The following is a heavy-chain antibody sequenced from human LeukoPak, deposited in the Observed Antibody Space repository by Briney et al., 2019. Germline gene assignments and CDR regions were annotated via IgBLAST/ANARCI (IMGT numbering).Heavy chain of an antibody. CDR2: INWNGGST. D-gene: IGHD4-17*01. CDR3: ARGLDYGDSDQYYFDY. V-gene: IGHV3-20*04. Sequence: GGSLRLSCAASGFTFSSYWMSWVRQAPGKGLEWVSGINWNGGSTGYADSVKGRFTISRDNAKNSLYLQMNSLRAEDTALYYCARGLDYGDSDQYYFDYWGQGTLVTVSS. J-gene: IGHJ4*02. CDR1: GFTFSSYW.